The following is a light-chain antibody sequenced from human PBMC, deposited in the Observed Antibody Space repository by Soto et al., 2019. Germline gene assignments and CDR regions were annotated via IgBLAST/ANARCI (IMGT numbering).Light chain of an antibody. J-gene: IGKJ1*01. V-gene: IGKV3-20*01. CDR3: QRHGAT. Sequence: EIVLTQSPGTLSLSPGERATLSCRPSQSISSSYLAWYQQKPGQAPRLLIYGASSRATGIPDRFSGSGSGTDFTLTISGLEPEDSAAYYCQRHGATFGQGTKVDIK. CDR1: QSISSSY. CDR2: GAS.